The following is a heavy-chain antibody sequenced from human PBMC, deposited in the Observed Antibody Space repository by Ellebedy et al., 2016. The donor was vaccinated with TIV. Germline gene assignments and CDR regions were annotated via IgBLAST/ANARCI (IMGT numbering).Heavy chain of an antibody. CDR1: GGTFSAYG. CDR3: ARRIEAAGPTWLDP. V-gene: IGHV1-69*13. D-gene: IGHD6-13*01. Sequence: SVKVSCKASGGTFSAYGITWVRQGPGQGLEWMGGIVPLFGTTKYVQKFEGRLTMTADESTGTVYVELSSLRYEDTAIYFCARRIEAAGPTWLDPWGQGSLVIVSS. CDR2: IVPLFGTT. J-gene: IGHJ5*02.